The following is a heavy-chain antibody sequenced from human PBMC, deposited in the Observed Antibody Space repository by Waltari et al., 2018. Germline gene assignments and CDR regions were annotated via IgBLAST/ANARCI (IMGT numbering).Heavy chain of an antibody. J-gene: IGHJ6*04. Sequence: EVQVVETGGGLIQPGGSLRLSCAASGFIVSNNYMNWVRQAPGKGLEWVSIMYSSGDTYYAASVEGRFTISRDNSKNTLYLQMNRLRAEDTAVYYCARDPSAPGGDVWGKGTTVTVSS. CDR2: MYSSGDT. V-gene: IGHV3-53*02. D-gene: IGHD3-10*01. CDR3: ARDPSAPGGDV. CDR1: GFIVSNNY.